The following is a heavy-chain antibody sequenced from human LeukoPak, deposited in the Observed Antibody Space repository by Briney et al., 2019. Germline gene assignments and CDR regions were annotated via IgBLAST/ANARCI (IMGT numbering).Heavy chain of an antibody. D-gene: IGHD2-2*01. J-gene: IGHJ4*02. CDR2: SYYSGST. Sequence: PSQTLSLTCTVSGGSISSSSYYCAWIRQPPGKGLEWIASSYYSGSTYYNPSLKSRVTISVDTSKNQFSLKLSSVTAADTAVYYCARPQGYQLLDFEYWGQGTLVTVSS. V-gene: IGHV4-39*01. CDR3: ARPQGYQLLDFEY. CDR1: GGSISSSSYY.